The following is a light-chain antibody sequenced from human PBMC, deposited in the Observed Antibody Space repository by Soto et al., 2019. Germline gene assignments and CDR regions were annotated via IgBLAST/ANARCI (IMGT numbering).Light chain of an antibody. J-gene: IGKJ5*01. V-gene: IGKV3-11*01. CDR2: DAS. CDR3: QQRSNWPRNT. Sequence: IVLTHSPPTLFVSXCGGATLPXXXSQSVSSYLAWYQQKPGQAPRLLIYDASNRATGIPARFSGSGSGTDFTLTISSLEPEDFAVYYCQQRSNWPRNTFGQGTRLEI. CDR1: QSVSSY.